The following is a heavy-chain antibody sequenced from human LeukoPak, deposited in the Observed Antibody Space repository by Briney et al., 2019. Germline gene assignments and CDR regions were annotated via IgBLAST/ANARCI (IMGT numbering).Heavy chain of an antibody. J-gene: IGHJ4*02. CDR1: GFTFSSYG. D-gene: IGHD3-22*01. CDR3: ARDESRDTMIVVLPAGY. V-gene: IGHV3-33*08. Sequence: GGSLRLSCAASGFTFSSYGMHWVRQAPGKGLEWVAVIWYDGSNKYYADSVKGRFTISRDNSKNTLYLQMNSLRAKDTAVYYCARDESRDTMIVVLPAGYWGQGTLVTVSS. CDR2: IWYDGSNK.